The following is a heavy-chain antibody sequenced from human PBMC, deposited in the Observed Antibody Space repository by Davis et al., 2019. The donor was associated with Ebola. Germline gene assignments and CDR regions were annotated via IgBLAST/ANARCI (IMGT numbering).Heavy chain of an antibody. V-gene: IGHV1-46*01. CDR3: ASAGMTTYTLGLKYYYYYGMDV. Sequence: ASVKVSCQASGYTFTSYYMHWVRQPPGQGLEWMGIINPSGGSTSYAQKFQGRVTMTRDTSTSTVYMELSSLRSEDTAVYYCASAGMTTYTLGLKYYYYYGMDVWGQGTTVTVSS. J-gene: IGHJ6*02. CDR2: INPSGGST. D-gene: IGHD4-17*01. CDR1: GYTFTSYY.